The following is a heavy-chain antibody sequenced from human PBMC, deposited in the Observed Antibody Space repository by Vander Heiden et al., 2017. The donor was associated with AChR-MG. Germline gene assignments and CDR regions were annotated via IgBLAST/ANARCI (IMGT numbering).Heavy chain of an antibody. J-gene: IGHJ4*02. CDR2: INHRGGT. CDR1: GGSLGGSY. V-gene: IGHV4-34*01. CDR3: AREGGGYDFDY. Sequence: QVQLQQWGAGLMKPSATLSLTCAVFGGSLGGSYWSWVRQPPGKGLEWIGEINHRGGTNYNPSLKSRVTISIDTSKNQFSLKLTSVTAADTAVYYCAREGGGYDFDYWGQGTLVSVSS. D-gene: IGHD5-12*01.